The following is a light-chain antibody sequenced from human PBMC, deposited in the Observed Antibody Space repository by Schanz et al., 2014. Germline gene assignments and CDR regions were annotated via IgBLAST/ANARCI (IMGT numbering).Light chain of an antibody. J-gene: IGLJ3*02. CDR2: DVS. CDR1: SSDVGGYNY. Sequence: QSALTQPASVSGSPGQSITISCTGTSSDVGGYNYVSWYQHHPGKAPKLIISDVSDRPSGVSNRFSGSKSDNTASLTISGLQTEDEADYYCSSYTSSSTLVFGGGTKLTVL. V-gene: IGLV2-14*03. CDR3: SSYTSSSTLV.